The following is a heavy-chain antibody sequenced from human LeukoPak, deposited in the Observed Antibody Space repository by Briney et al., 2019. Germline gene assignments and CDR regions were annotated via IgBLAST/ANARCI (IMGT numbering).Heavy chain of an antibody. D-gene: IGHD3-10*01. CDR1: GGSISSDNYQ. J-gene: IGHJ5*02. V-gene: IGHV4-30-4*01. CDR3: ARYGSGSTWFDP. CDR2: INYSGST. Sequence: SQTLSLTCTVSGGSISSDNYQWSWIRQPPGKGLEWIGYINYSGSTYYNPSLKSRVTISVDTSKNHFSLKLSSVTAADTAVYYCARYGSGSTWFDPWGQGTLVTVSS.